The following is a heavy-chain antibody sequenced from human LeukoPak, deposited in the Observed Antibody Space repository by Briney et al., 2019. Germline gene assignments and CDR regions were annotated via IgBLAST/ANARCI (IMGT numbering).Heavy chain of an antibody. CDR2: IYYRGST. CDR1: GGSVSTDSYY. D-gene: IGHD5-12*01. Sequence: SETLSLTCTVSGGSVSTDSYYWSWIRQPPGKGLEWIGNIYYRGSTNYNPSLKSRVTISVDTSKNQFSLKLSSVTAADTAVYFCASGSSGYDPWGQGTLVTVSS. J-gene: IGHJ5*02. V-gene: IGHV4-61*01. CDR3: ASGSSGYDP.